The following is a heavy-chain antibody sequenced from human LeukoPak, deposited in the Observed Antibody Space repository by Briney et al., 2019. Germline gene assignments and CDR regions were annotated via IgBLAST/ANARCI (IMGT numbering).Heavy chain of an antibody. J-gene: IGHJ4*02. Sequence: GGSLSLSCAASGFGFDDYGLTWVRQAPGKGLEWVSGINWNGDSTDYADSVKGRFTISRDNAKNSLYLQMNSLRAEDTALYYCARDLRVVITGSFDSWGQGTLVTVSS. CDR1: GFGFDDYG. V-gene: IGHV3-20*04. CDR3: ARDLRVVITGSFDS. CDR2: INWNGDST. D-gene: IGHD3-22*01.